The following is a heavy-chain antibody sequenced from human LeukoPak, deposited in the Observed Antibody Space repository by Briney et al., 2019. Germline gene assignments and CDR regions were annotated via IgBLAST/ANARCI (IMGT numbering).Heavy chain of an antibody. V-gene: IGHV4-39*07. D-gene: IGHD1-26*01. CDR3: ARLRSPGDFDY. J-gene: IGHJ4*02. CDR1: GGSVSGTNYY. Sequence: PSETLSLTCSVSGGSVSGTNYYWAWIRQPPEKGLEWIGTIYYSGSTYYNVSLKSRVTISVDTSTNQFSLNLSSVTAADTAVYYCARLRSPGDFDYWGQGTLVTVSS. CDR2: IYYSGST.